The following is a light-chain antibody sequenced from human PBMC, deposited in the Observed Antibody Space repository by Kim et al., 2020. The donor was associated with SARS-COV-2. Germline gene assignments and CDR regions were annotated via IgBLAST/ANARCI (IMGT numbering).Light chain of an antibody. V-gene: IGLV1-40*01. CDR3: QSYDSSLSGSV. CDR1: SSNNGAGYD. J-gene: IGLJ2*01. Sequence: RVTICWTGSSSNNGAGYDEHWYQQLPGTAPKLLIYGNSNRPSGVPDRFSGSKSGTSASLAITGLQAEDEADYYCQSYDSSLSGSVFGGGTQLTVL. CDR2: GNS.